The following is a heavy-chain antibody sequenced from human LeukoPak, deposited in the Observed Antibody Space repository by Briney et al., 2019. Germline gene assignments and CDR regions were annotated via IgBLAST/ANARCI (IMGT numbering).Heavy chain of an antibody. CDR3: ARPYYYDSRIDP. J-gene: IGHJ5*02. D-gene: IGHD3-22*01. V-gene: IGHV4-30-4*01. Sequence: SETLSLTCTVSGGSISSGDYYWSWIRQPPGKGLEWIGYTYYSGSTYYNPSLKSRATISVDTSKNQFSLKLSSVTAADTAVYYCARPYYYDSRIDPWGQGTLVTVSS. CDR1: GGSISSGDYY. CDR2: TYYSGST.